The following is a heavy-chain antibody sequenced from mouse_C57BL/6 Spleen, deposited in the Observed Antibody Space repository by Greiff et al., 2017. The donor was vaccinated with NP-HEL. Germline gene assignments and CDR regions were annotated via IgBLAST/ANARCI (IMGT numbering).Heavy chain of an antibody. CDR3: TTRLDGYFDV. Sequence: EVQLQQSGAELVRPGASVKLSCTASGFNIKDDYMHWVKQRPEQGLEWIGWIDPENGDTEYASKFQGKATITADTSSNTAYLQLSSLTSEDTAVDDCTTRLDGYFDVWGKGTTVTVAS. V-gene: IGHV14-4*01. CDR2: IDPENGDT. J-gene: IGHJ1*03. CDR1: GFNIKDDY.